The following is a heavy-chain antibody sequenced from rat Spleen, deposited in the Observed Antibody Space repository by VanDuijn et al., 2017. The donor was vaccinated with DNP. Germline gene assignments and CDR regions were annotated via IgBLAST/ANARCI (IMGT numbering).Heavy chain of an antibody. Sequence: EVQLVESGGDLVQPGRSLKLSCAASGFIFSDYYMAWVRQAPTKGLEWVAYIRYDGGSTYYRDFVRGRFTISRDNAKSTLYLQMNSLRSEDMATYYCARHVLPLRVWDYWGQGVMVTVSS. CDR1: GFIFSDYY. J-gene: IGHJ2*01. V-gene: IGHV5-22*01. CDR3: ARHVLPLRVWDY. D-gene: IGHD1-4*01. CDR2: IRYDGGST.